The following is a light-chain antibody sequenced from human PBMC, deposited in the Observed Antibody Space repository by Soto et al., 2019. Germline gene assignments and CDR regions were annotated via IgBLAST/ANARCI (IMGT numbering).Light chain of an antibody. J-gene: IGLJ1*01. CDR3: SSYSISTAYL. CDR1: SSDVGGYDY. V-gene: IGLV2-14*01. CDR2: EVS. Sequence: QSVLTQPASVSGSPGQSITISCTGTSSDVGGYDYVSWYQLHPCKAPKLMVFEVSNRPSGVSYRFSGSKSGNTASLTISGRQAEDEADYFCSSYSISTAYLFGTGTKLTVL.